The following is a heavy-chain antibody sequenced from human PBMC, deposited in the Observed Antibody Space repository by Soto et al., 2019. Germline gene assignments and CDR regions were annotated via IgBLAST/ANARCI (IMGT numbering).Heavy chain of an antibody. CDR2: INHSGST. J-gene: IGHJ6*02. V-gene: IGHV4-34*01. D-gene: IGHD3-10*01. Sequence: PSETQSLTYAVYGGSFSGYYGSWIRQPPGKGLEWIGEINHSGSTNYNPSLKSRVTISVDTSKNQFSLKLSSVTAADTAVYYCARIDVLLWFGELSHYYYYGMDVWGQGTTVTVSS. CDR1: GGSFSGYY. CDR3: ARIDVLLWFGELSHYYYYGMDV.